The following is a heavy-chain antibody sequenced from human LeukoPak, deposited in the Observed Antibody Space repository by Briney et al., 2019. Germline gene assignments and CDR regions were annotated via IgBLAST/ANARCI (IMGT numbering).Heavy chain of an antibody. Sequence: ASVRVSCTASGYTFTNYYVHWVRQAPGQGLEWMGIINPSGGSTMNAQKFQGRVTMTRDTSTGTVYMELSSLRSEDTAVYYCARDRSSGWYPLDYWGQGTLVTVSS. CDR3: ARDRSSGWYPLDY. D-gene: IGHD6-19*01. CDR2: INPSGGST. V-gene: IGHV1-46*01. CDR1: GYTFTNYY. J-gene: IGHJ4*02.